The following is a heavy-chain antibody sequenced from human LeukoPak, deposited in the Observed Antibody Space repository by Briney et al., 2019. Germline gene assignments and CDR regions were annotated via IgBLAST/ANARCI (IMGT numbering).Heavy chain of an antibody. Sequence: PSETLSLTCTVSGGSISSSHYYWGWIHQPPGRGLEWIGTIYYSGSTYYNPSLRSRVTMSLDTSKNQFSLTLSSVTAADTAVYYCAAGFEVSYEIFNAFALWGQGTLVTVSS. CDR3: AAGFEVSYEIFNAFAL. CDR1: GGSISSSHYY. V-gene: IGHV4-39*07. J-gene: IGHJ3*01. D-gene: IGHD2/OR15-2a*01. CDR2: IYYSGST.